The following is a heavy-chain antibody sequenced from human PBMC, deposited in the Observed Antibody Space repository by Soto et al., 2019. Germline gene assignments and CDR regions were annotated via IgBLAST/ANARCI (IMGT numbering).Heavy chain of an antibody. D-gene: IGHD6-13*01. Sequence: SETLSLTCSFSVASIKSGGYYCNWIRQHPGKDLEWMGYIYYGGATNYNPSLKSRLIISIDTSKNQFSLRLSSVTAADTAVYLCARDSTIAARAFDIWGQGTMAIVSS. CDR2: IYYGGAT. J-gene: IGHJ3*02. CDR1: VASIKSGGYY. V-gene: IGHV4-31*03. CDR3: ARDSTIAARAFDI.